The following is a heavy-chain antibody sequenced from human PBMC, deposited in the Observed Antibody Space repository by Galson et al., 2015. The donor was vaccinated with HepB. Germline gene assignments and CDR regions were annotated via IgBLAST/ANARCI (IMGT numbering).Heavy chain of an antibody. J-gene: IGHJ4*02. CDR3: VTGGSQYCTGVSCYPGDY. D-gene: IGHD2-15*01. V-gene: IGHV3-74*01. CDR1: GFTFSNYW. Sequence: SLRLSCAASGFTFSNYWMHWVRQAPGKGLVWVSHINGDGDTTNYADSVKGRFTISRDNADNTVYLQMNSLRAEDAAEYYCVTGGSQYCTGVSCYPGDYWGQGTPVAVSA. CDR2: INGDGDTT.